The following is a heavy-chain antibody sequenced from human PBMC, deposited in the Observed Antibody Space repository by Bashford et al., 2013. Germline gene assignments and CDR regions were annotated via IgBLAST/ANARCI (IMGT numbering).Heavy chain of an antibody. CDR1: GDSVSRNSAT. CDR2: TYYRSKWYN. V-gene: IGHV6-1*01. CDR3: AVYNDILTGFLPYTYGMEV. D-gene: IGHD3-9*01. Sequence: SQTLSLTCAISGDSVSRNSATWNWIRQSPSRGLEWLGRTYYRSKWYNDYAPGVKSRITIKPDRSKNQFSLQVNSVTPEDTAVYYCAVYNDILTGFLPYTYGMEVWGQGTTVTVSS. J-gene: IGHJ6*02.